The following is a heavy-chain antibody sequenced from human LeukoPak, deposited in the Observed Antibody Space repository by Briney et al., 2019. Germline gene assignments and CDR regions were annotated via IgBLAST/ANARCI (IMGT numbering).Heavy chain of an antibody. CDR3: TTDSYGDYVDY. D-gene: IGHD4-17*01. CDR1: GFTFSNAW. J-gene: IGHJ4*02. Sequence: GGSLRLSCAAPGFTFSNAWMSWVRQAPGKGLEWVGRIKSKTDGRTTDYAAPVKGRFTVSRDDSKNTLYLQMNSLKTENTAVYYCTTDSYGDYVDYWGQGTLVTVSS. CDR2: IKSKTDGRTT. V-gene: IGHV3-15*01.